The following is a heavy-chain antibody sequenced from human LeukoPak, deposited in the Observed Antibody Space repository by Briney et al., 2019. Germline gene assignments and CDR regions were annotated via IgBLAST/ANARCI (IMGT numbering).Heavy chain of an antibody. V-gene: IGHV7-4-1*02. CDR3: ASCQPLTYYDFWSGYRNGFLEWSFDY. J-gene: IGHJ4*02. D-gene: IGHD3-3*01. CDR1: GYTFTSYA. CDR2: INTNTGNP. Sequence: ASVKVSCKASGYTFTSYAMNWVRQAPGQGLEWMGWINTNTGNPTYAQGFTGRFVFSLDTSVSTAYLQISSLKAEDTAVYYCASCQPLTYYDFWSGYRNGFLEWSFDYWGQGTLVTVSS.